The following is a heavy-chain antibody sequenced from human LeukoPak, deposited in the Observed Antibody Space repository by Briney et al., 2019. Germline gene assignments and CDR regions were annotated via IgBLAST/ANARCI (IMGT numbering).Heavy chain of an antibody. CDR2: IIPIFGTA. J-gene: IGHJ4*02. D-gene: IGHD2-15*01. CDR3: ARDCIGCHGFDY. CDR1: GGTFSSYA. V-gene: IGHV1-69*05. Sequence: GASVKVSCKASGGTFSSYAISWVRQAPGQGLEWMGRIIPIFGTANYAQKFQGRVTITTDESTSTAYMELRSLISDDTAVYYCARDCIGCHGFDYWGQGTLVTVSS.